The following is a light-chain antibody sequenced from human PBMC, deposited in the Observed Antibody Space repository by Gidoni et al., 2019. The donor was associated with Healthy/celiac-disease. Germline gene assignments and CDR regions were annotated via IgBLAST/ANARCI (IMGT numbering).Light chain of an antibody. CDR2: GAS. Sequence: EIVLTQSPGTLSLSPGERATLSCRASQSVSSSYLAWYQQQPGQAPRLLIYGASSRATGIPDRFSGSGSVTDFTLTISRLEPEDFAVYYCQQYGSSPRIFTFGPGTKVDIK. CDR1: QSVSSSY. CDR3: QQYGSSPRIFT. J-gene: IGKJ3*01. V-gene: IGKV3-20*01.